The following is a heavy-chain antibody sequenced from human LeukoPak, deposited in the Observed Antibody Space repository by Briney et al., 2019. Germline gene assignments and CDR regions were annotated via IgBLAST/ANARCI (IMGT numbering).Heavy chain of an antibody. CDR1: GGSLSNGDYS. V-gene: IGHV4-30-2*01. J-gene: IGHJ4*02. CDR2: IYHSGST. Sequence: PSETLSLTCAVSGGSLSNGDYSWSWIRQPPGTGLEWIGYIYHSGSTYYNPSLKSRVTISVDRSKNQFSLKLSSVTAADTAVYYCAREAHGGNYFDYWGQGTLVTVSS. D-gene: IGHD4-23*01. CDR3: AREAHGGNYFDY.